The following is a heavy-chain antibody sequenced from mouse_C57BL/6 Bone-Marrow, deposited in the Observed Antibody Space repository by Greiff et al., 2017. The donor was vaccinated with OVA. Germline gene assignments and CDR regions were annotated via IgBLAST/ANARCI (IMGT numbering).Heavy chain of an antibody. CDR2: ISSGSSTI. CDR1: GFTFSDYG. J-gene: IGHJ2*01. CDR3: ARRPYYFDY. Sequence: EVKVVESGGGLVKPGGSLKLSCAASGFTFSDYGMHWVRQAPEKGLEWVAYISSGSSTIYYADTVKGRSTISRDNTKNTMFLQMTSLRSEDTAMYYCARRPYYFDYWGQGTTLTVSS. V-gene: IGHV5-17*01.